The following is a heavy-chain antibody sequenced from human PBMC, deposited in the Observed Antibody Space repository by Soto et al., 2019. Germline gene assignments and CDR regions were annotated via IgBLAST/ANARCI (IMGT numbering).Heavy chain of an antibody. V-gene: IGHV4-39*01. Sequence: SETLSLTCTVSGGSISSSSYYWGWIRQPPGKGLEWIGSIYYSGSTYYNPSLKSRVTISVDTSKNQFSLKLSSVTAADTAVYYCARRLYYDSSGFEGGGMDVWGQGATVT. CDR3: ARRLYYDSSGFEGGGMDV. CDR1: GGSISSSSYY. D-gene: IGHD3-22*01. CDR2: IYYSGST. J-gene: IGHJ6*02.